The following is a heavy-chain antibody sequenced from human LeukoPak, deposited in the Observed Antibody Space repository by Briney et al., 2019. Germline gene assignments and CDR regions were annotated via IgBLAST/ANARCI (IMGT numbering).Heavy chain of an antibody. CDR1: GYSFTSYW. V-gene: IGHV5-51*01. CDR3: ARRAPDSGYDYRSFDY. Sequence: GESLQISCKGSGYSFTSYWIGWVRQMPGKGLEWMGIIYPGDSDTRYSPSFQGQVTISADKSISTAYLQWSSLKASDTAMYYCARRAPDSGYDYRSFDYWGQGTLVTVSS. CDR2: IYPGDSDT. J-gene: IGHJ4*02. D-gene: IGHD5-12*01.